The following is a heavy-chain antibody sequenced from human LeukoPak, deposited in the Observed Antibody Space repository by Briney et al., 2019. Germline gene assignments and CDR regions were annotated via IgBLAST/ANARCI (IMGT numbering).Heavy chain of an antibody. J-gene: IGHJ3*02. CDR2: IYPGDPDT. CDR1: GYSFTSYW. V-gene: IGHV5-51*01. Sequence: GESLKISCKGSGYSFTSYWIGWVRQMPGEGLEWMGIIYPGDPDTRYSPSFQGQVTISADKSISTAYLQWSSLKASDTAMYYCARHGVVYCSSTSCLLHAFDIWGQGTMVTVSS. CDR3: ARHGVVYCSSTSCLLHAFDI. D-gene: IGHD2-2*01.